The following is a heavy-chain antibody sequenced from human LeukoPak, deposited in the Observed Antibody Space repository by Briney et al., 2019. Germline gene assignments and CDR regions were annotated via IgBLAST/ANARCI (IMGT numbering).Heavy chain of an antibody. D-gene: IGHD3-22*01. CDR2: ISTYNGNT. V-gene: IGHV1-18*01. J-gene: IGHJ4*02. CDR3: ALTDSSYWTY. CDR1: GYTFTSYG. Sequence: ASVKVSCKASGYTFTSYGISWVRQAPGQGLEWMGWISTYNGNTNYAQKLQGRVTMTTDTSTSTAYMELRSLGSDDTAIYYCALTDSSYWTYWGQGTLVTVSS.